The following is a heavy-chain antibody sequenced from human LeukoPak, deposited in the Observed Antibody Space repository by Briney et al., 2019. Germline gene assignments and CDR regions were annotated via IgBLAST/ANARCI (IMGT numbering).Heavy chain of an antibody. D-gene: IGHD6-19*01. CDR2: IITYNGNT. J-gene: IGHJ4*02. CDR3: AREMQQWLALGDY. CDR1: GYTFTSYG. V-gene: IGHV1-18*04. Sequence: ASVKVSCKASGYTFTSYGISWVRQAPGQGLEWMGWIITYNGNTNYAQKLQGRVTMTRDTSTSTVYMGLSSLTSEDTAVYYCAREMQQWLALGDYWGQGTLVTVSS.